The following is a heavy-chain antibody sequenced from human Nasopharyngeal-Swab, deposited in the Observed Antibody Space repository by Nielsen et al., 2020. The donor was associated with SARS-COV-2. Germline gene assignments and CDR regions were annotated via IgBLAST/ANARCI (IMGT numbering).Heavy chain of an antibody. J-gene: IGHJ6*02. V-gene: IGHV4-34*01. D-gene: IGHD3-10*01. Sequence: SQTLSLTCAVYGGPFSGYYWSWIRQPPGKGLEWIGEINHSGSTNYNPSLKSRVTISVDTSKNQFSLKLSSVTAADTAVYYCARGRGHYYYGMDVWGQGTTVNVSS. CDR3: ARGRGHYYYGMDV. CDR2: INHSGST. CDR1: GGPFSGYY.